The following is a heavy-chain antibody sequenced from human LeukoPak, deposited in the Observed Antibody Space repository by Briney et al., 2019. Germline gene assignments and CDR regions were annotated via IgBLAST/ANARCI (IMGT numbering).Heavy chain of an antibody. CDR3: ANAGSHLSPNFDY. CDR1: GFTFDDYA. CDR2: ISWNSGSI. V-gene: IGHV3-9*01. Sequence: GGSLRLSCAASGFTFDDYAMHWVRQAPGKGLEWVSGISWNSGSIGYADSVKGRFTISRDNAKNSLYLQMNSLRAEDTALYYCANAGSHLSPNFDYWGQGTLVTVSS. J-gene: IGHJ4*02.